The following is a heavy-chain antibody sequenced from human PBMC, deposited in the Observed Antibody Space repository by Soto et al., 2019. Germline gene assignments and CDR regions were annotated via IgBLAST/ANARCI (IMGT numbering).Heavy chain of an antibody. J-gene: IGHJ4*02. CDR1: GFTFSSYA. CDR2: ISGSGGST. Sequence: GGSLRLSCAASGFTFSSYAMSWVRQAPGKGLEWVSAISGSGGSTYYADSVKGRFTISRDNSKNTLYLQMNSLRAEDTAVYYCAKDKNYYDSSGYYLGGFDYWGQGTLVTVSS. CDR3: AKDKNYYDSSGYYLGGFDY. D-gene: IGHD3-22*01. V-gene: IGHV3-23*01.